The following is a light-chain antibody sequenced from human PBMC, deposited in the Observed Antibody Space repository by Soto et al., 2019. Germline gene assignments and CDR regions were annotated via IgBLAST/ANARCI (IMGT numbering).Light chain of an antibody. CDR1: QTISSY. V-gene: IGKV1-39*01. CDR2: AAS. J-gene: IGKJ1*01. CDR3: QHTYNRLCS. Sequence: KQLTESLCKLSASVXDRVXTTFXASQTISSYLNWYQQKPGKAPKLLISAASILQSRVPSRFSASGSGADFALTLIILQPEDSAPYHCQHTYNRLCSIGQEIEGDI.